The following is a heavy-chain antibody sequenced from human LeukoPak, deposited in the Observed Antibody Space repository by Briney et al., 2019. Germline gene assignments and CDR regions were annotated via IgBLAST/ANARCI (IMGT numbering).Heavy chain of an antibody. J-gene: IGHJ4*02. Sequence: PSETLSLTCAVSGGSSSGYYWSWIRQPPGKGLEWIGEINHSGSTNYNPSLKSRVTISVDTSKNQFSLELSSVTAADTAVYYCATTLITVAGLSFDYWGQGTLDTVSS. CDR2: INHSGST. V-gene: IGHV4-34*01. D-gene: IGHD6-19*01. CDR3: ATTLITVAGLSFDY. CDR1: GGSSSGYY.